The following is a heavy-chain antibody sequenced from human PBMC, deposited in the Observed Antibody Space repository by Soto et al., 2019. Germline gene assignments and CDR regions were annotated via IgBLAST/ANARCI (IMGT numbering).Heavy chain of an antibody. V-gene: IGHV4-59*01. CDR1: GDSISSFY. J-gene: IGHJ4*02. Sequence: SETLSLTCTVSGDSISSFYLSWVRQPPGKGLEWIGYIYDSGSTSYNPSLESRVTMSVDTSENQFSPKLSSVTAADTAVYYCARLRRMTAITVSYYFDYWGQGALVTVSS. CDR3: ARLRRMTAITVSYYFDY. CDR2: IYDSGST. D-gene: IGHD4-4*01.